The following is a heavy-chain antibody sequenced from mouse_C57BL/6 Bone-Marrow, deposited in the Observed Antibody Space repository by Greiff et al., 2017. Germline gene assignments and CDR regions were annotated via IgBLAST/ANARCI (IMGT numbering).Heavy chain of an antibody. Sequence: EVKLMESGPELVKPGASVKMSCKASGYTFTDYNMHWVKQSHGKSLEWIGYINPNNGGTSYNQKFKGKDTLTVNKSSSTAYMELRSLTSEDSAVYYCARMVLLWLRGRDWYFDVWGTGTTVTVSS. CDR2: INPNNGGT. CDR3: ARMVLLWLRGRDWYFDV. D-gene: IGHD2-2*01. V-gene: IGHV1-22*01. J-gene: IGHJ1*03. CDR1: GYTFTDYN.